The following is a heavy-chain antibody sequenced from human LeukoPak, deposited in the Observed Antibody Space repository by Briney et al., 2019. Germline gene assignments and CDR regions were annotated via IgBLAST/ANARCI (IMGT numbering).Heavy chain of an antibody. CDR3: ARDRGPRTGFMVREAYDY. Sequence: GGSLRLSCAASGLTFSSHWIHWVRQAPGKGLVWVSRINTDGSITNYADSVKGRFSISRDNAKNTLYLQMSSLRAEDTAVYYCARDRGPRTGFMVREAYDYWGQGTLVTVSS. D-gene: IGHD3-10*01. CDR1: GLTFSSHW. CDR2: INTDGSIT. V-gene: IGHV3-74*01. J-gene: IGHJ4*02.